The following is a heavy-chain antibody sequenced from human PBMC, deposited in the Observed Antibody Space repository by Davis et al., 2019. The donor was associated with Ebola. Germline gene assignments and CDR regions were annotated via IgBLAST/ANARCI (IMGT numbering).Heavy chain of an antibody. J-gene: IGHJ5*02. CDR1: GGSLISYY. Sequence: SETLSLTCTVSGGSLISYYWSCFRQPPGKGLEWIGYIYYSGNTNYNPSLKSRVSISVDTSRHQFALKLNSVTAADTAVYFCARGGGWFDPWGQGTLVTVSS. V-gene: IGHV4-59*08. D-gene: IGHD3-16*01. CDR3: ARGGGWFDP. CDR2: IYYSGNT.